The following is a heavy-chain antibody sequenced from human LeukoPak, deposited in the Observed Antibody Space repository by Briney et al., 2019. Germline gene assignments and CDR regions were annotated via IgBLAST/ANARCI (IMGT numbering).Heavy chain of an antibody. CDR2: IHHTGKT. D-gene: IGHD5-18*01. CDR3: LNSGSNYEAVS. CDR1: GSSIWTYTH. J-gene: IGHJ5*02. V-gene: IGHV4-38-2*02. Sequence: SETLSLTCTVSGSSIWTYTHWGWIRQPPGKGLEWVGSIHHTGKTYYNPSLESRVTISVDTSKNQFSLKLSSVTAADTAFYFCLNSGSNYEAVSWGQGTLVTVSS.